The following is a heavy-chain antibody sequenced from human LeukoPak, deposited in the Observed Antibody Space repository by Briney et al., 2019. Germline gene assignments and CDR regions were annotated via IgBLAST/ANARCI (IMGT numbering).Heavy chain of an antibody. D-gene: IGHD3-10*01. Sequence: AGGSLRLSCAASGFTFDDYAMHWVRQAPGKGLEWVSGISWNSGSIAYADSVKGRFTISRDSAKNSLYVQMNSLRPEDTALYYCAKGVRITMVRGSFDIWGQGTVVTVSS. V-gene: IGHV3-9*01. CDR3: AKGVRITMVRGSFDI. CDR1: GFTFDDYA. CDR2: ISWNSGSI. J-gene: IGHJ3*02.